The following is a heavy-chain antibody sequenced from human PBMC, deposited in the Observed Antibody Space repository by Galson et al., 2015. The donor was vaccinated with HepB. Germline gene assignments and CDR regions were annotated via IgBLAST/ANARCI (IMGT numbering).Heavy chain of an antibody. J-gene: IGHJ4*02. CDR2: ISYDGSNK. CDR3: ARGRDWFGESPFDY. Sequence: SLRLSCAASGFTFSSYAMHWVRRAPGKGLEWVAVISYDGSNKYYADSVKGRFTISRDNSKNTLYLQMNSLRAEDTAVYYCARGRDWFGESPFDYWGQGTLVTVSS. V-gene: IGHV3-30*04. CDR1: GFTFSSYA. D-gene: IGHD3-10*01.